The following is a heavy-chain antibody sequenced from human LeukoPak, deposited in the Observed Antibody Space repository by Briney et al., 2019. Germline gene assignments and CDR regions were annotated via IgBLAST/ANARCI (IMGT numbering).Heavy chain of an antibody. CDR2: IYYIGST. CDR3: ARRIAVACYNDAFDI. Sequence: SETLSLTCTVSGGSISSYYWSWIRQPPGKGLEWIGYIYYIGSTNYNPSLKSRVTITVNTTKNQYSLKLSSVTAADTAMYYCARRIAVACYNDAFDIWGQGTMVTVSS. CDR1: GGSISSYY. J-gene: IGHJ3*02. V-gene: IGHV4-59*08. D-gene: IGHD6-19*01.